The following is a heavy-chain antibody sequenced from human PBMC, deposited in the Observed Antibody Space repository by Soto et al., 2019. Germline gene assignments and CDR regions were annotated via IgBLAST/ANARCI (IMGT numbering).Heavy chain of an antibody. V-gene: IGHV1-18*04. J-gene: IGHJ3*01. D-gene: IGHD3-3*01. CDR3: AREGILGLFDAYDL. Sequence: QDQLVQSGAEVKKPGASVKVSCKASVFTSSGISWVRQAPGQRLEWMGWISTHDGNTIYAQKFQGRVIMTMDTSTTTVYMELRSLRPDDTAVYLCAREGILGLFDAYDLWGQGTMVTVSS. CDR2: ISTHDGNT. CDR1: VFTSSG.